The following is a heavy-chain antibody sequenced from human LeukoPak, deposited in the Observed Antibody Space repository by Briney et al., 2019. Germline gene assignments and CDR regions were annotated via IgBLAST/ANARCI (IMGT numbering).Heavy chain of an antibody. V-gene: IGHV3-30-3*01. J-gene: IGHJ4*02. CDR3: ARGLLETPTSYFDY. Sequence: HPGGSLRLSCAASGFTFSSNAMHWVRQAPGKGLEWVAVITYDGSNKYYADSVKGRFTISRDNSKNTLYLQMNSLRAEDTAVYYCARGLLETPTSYFDYWGQGTLVTVSS. CDR2: ITYDGSNK. CDR1: GFTFSSNA. D-gene: IGHD4-23*01.